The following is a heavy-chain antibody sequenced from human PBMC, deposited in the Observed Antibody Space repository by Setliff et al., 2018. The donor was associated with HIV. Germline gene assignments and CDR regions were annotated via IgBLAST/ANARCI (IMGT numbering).Heavy chain of an antibody. CDR3: ARGEPTILVVPAAFFDY. CDR1: GLTFSSYW. D-gene: IGHD2-2*01. J-gene: IGHJ4*02. Sequence: PGGSLRLSCAASGLTFSSYWMSWVRQAPGKGLEWMANIKEDGSEKYYVDSVKGRFTISRDNTKNSLYLQLNSLRAEDTAVYYCARGEPTILVVPAAFFDYWGQGTLVTVSS. CDR2: IKEDGSEK. V-gene: IGHV3-7*01.